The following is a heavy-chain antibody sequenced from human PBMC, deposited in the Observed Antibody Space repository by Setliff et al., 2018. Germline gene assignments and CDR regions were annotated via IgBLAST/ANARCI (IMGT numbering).Heavy chain of an antibody. CDR1: GYTFTSYG. Sequence: ASVKVSCKASGYTFTSYGISWVRQAPGQGLEWMGWISAYNGDTNYAQKFQGRVTLTKDTSTSTADMELRSLRSDDTAVYYCARYNVLATAHDFWGRGTLVTVSS. CDR2: ISAYNGDT. CDR3: ARYNVLATAHDF. D-gene: IGHD2-8*02. V-gene: IGHV1-18*01. J-gene: IGHJ4*02.